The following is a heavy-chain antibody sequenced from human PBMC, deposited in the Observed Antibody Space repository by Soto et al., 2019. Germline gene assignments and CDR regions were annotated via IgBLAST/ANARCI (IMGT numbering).Heavy chain of an antibody. J-gene: IGHJ5*02. D-gene: IGHD2-15*01. CDR1: GYSFTSYW. CDR2: IYPGDSDT. CDR3: ARTGNYCSGGSCHWFDP. Sequence: GESLKISCKGSGYSFTSYWIGWVRQMPGKGLEWMGIIYPGDSDTRYSPSFQGQVTISADKSISTAYLQWSSLKASDTAMYYCARTGNYCSGGSCHWFDPWGQGTLVTVSS. V-gene: IGHV5-51*01.